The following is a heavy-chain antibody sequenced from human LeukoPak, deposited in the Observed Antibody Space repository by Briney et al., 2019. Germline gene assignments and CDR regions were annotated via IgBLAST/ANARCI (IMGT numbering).Heavy chain of an antibody. V-gene: IGHV4-39*01. CDR2: IYYSGST. CDR3: ARGYGSGSNWFDP. J-gene: IGHJ5*02. CDR1: GGSISISSYH. D-gene: IGHD3-10*01. Sequence: PSETLSLTCTVSGGSISISSYHWGWIRQPPGKGLEWIGSIYYSGSTYYNPSLQSRVTIAVDTSKNQFSLQLTSVTAADTAVYYCARGYGSGSNWFDPWGQGTLVIVSS.